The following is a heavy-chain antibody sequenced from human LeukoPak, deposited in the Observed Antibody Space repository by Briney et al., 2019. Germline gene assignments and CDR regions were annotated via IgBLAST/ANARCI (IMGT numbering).Heavy chain of an antibody. J-gene: IGHJ3*02. Sequence: GGSLRLSCAASGFTFSSYWMHWVRQAPGKGLVWVANIKPDGSEKYYVDSVKGRFTISRDNAKNSLYLQMNSLRVEDTAVYYCARDFSPDAFDIWGQGTRVTVFS. CDR3: ARDFSPDAFDI. CDR1: GFTFSSYW. D-gene: IGHD3-3*02. CDR2: IKPDGSEK. V-gene: IGHV3-7*01.